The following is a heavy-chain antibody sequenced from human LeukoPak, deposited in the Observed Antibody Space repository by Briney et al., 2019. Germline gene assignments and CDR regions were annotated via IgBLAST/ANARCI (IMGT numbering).Heavy chain of an antibody. CDR1: GGSFSGYY. CDR2: INHSGST. J-gene: IGHJ4*02. Sequence: PSETLSLTCAVYGGSFSGYYWSWIRQPPGKGLEWIGEINHSGSTNYNPSLKSRVTISVDTSKNQLSLKLSSVTAADTAVYYCASRWGQQLALFDYWGQGTLVTVSS. CDR3: ASRWGQQLALFDY. D-gene: IGHD6-13*01. V-gene: IGHV4-34*01.